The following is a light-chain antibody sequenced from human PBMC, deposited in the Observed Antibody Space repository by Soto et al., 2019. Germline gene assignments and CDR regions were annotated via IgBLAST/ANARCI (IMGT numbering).Light chain of an antibody. V-gene: IGKV3-20*01. CDR1: QSVTSSY. CDR3: RQYGTSLSWT. Sequence: EIVLTQSPGTLSLSPGERATLSCRASQSVTSSYLTWYQQKPGQAPRLLIYGASSRAAGIPDRFSGSGSGTDFTLTINRLEPEDFAVYYCRQYGTSLSWTFGQGTKVDIK. J-gene: IGKJ1*01. CDR2: GAS.